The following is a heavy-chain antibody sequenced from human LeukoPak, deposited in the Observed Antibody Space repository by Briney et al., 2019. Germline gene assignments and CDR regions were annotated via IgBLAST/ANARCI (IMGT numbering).Heavy chain of an antibody. CDR2: IRQDGNEK. D-gene: IGHD5-24*01. Sequence: AGGSLRLSCAASGFTFSRYWMCWVRQAPGKGLEGVANIRQDGNEKYYVDSVKGRFTISRDNAKNSLFLQMNSLRAEDTALYYCTSLTGYMAWPSYWGQGTLVTVSS. J-gene: IGHJ4*02. CDR3: TSLTGYMAWPSY. CDR1: GFTFSRYW. V-gene: IGHV3-7*01.